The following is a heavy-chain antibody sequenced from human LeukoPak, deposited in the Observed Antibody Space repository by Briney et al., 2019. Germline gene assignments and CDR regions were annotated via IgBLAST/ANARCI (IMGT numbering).Heavy chain of an antibody. J-gene: IGHJ4*02. CDR1: GFTFSSYT. CDR2: ISSSSSYI. D-gene: IGHD4-17*01. Sequence: GGSLRLSCAASGFTFSSYTMNWVRQAPGKGLEWVSSISSSSSYIYYADSVKGRFTISRDNAKNSLYLQMNSLRAEDTAVYYCARDRRTMTTCDYWGQGSLSPSRQ. CDR3: ARDRRTMTTCDY. V-gene: IGHV3-21*01.